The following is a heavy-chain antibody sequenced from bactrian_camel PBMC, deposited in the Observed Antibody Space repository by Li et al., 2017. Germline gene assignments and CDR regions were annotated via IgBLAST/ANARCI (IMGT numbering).Heavy chain of an antibody. V-gene: IGHV3S40*01. CDR3: AARGPYCYTKLSVRDFTY. CDR1: RYTYKRNC. J-gene: IGHJ6*01. D-gene: IGHD2*01. Sequence: DVQLVESGGGSVQPGGSLRLSCAAGRYTYKRNCMGWFRQRPGKDRGALSVLWIGGAQTTYADSVKGRFTTTRDKARDLVYMQMNGLQPEDTAMYYCAARGPYCYTKLSVRDFTYWGQGTQVTVS. CDR2: LWIGGAQT.